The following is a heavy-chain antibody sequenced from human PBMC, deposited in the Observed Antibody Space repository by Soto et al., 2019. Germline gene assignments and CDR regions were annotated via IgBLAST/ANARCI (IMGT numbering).Heavy chain of an antibody. V-gene: IGHV4-34*01. CDR3: ARVSQHYYYYGMDV. Sequence: SEPLSLTCAVYGGSFSGYYWSWIRQPPGKGLEWIGEINHSGSTNYNPSLKSRVTISVDTSKNQFSLKLSSVTAADTAVYYCARVSQHYYYYGMDVWGQGTTVTVSS. CDR1: GGSFSGYY. CDR2: INHSGST. D-gene: IGHD6-13*01. J-gene: IGHJ6*02.